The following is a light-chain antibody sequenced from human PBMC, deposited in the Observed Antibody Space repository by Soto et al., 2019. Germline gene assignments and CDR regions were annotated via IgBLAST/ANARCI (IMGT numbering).Light chain of an antibody. CDR3: QSYDSSTTRV. J-gene: IGLJ2*01. CDR1: SSNIGAGYD. CDR2: GNS. Sequence: QSVLTQPPSVSGAPGQRVTISCTGSSSNIGAGYDVHWYQQLPRTAPKLLIYGNSNRLSGVHDRFSGSKSRTSSCLAIIGLKAEDEADYYCQSYDSSTTRVFGGGTNLTVL. V-gene: IGLV1-40*01.